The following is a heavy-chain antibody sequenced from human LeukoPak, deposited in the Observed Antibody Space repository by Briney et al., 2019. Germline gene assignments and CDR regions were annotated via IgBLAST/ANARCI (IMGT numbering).Heavy chain of an antibody. CDR1: GFTFSSYW. D-gene: IGHD1-26*01. CDR2: IKQDGSEK. V-gene: IGHV3-7*01. Sequence: PGGSLRLSCAASGFTFSSYWMSWVRQAPGKGLEWVANIKQDGSEKYYVDSVKGRFTISRDNAKNSLYLQMDSLGAEDTAMYYCAAISGSYSSPEYFQHWGQGTLVTVSS. CDR3: AAISGSYSSPEYFQH. J-gene: IGHJ1*01.